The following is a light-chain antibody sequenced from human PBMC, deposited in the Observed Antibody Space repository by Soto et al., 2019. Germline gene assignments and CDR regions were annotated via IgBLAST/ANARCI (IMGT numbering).Light chain of an antibody. CDR3: QSYDSSLSGGVV. Sequence: QSVLTQPPSVSGATGQRVTISCTGSRSNIGAGYDVHWYQQLPGTAPKLLIYGNSNRPSGVPDRFSGSKSGTSASLAITGLQAEDEADYYCQSYDSSLSGGVVFGGGTKLTVL. CDR1: RSNIGAGYD. J-gene: IGLJ2*01. V-gene: IGLV1-40*01. CDR2: GNS.